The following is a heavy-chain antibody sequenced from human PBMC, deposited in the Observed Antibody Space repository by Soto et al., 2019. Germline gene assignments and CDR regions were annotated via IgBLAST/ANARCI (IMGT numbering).Heavy chain of an antibody. Sequence: GSLRLSCAASGFTVSSNYMSWVRQAPGKGLEWVSVIYSGGSTYYADSVKGRFTISRDNSKNTLYLQMNSLRAEDTAVYYCARDRDSSWPGRGSGYFDYWGQGTL. V-gene: IGHV3-66*01. CDR2: IYSGGST. D-gene: IGHD6-13*01. J-gene: IGHJ4*02. CDR3: ARDRDSSWPGRGSGYFDY. CDR1: GFTVSSNY.